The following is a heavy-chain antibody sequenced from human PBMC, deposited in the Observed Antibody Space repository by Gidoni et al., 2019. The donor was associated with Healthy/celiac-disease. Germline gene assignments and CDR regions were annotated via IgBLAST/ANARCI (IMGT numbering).Heavy chain of an antibody. V-gene: IGHV3-21*01. Sequence: EVQLVESGGGLVTPGGSLRLSCAASRFPFSSYSMNWVRQAPGKGLEWVSSISSSSSYIYDADSVKGRFTISRDNAKNSLYLQMNSLRAEDTAVYYCARENYYYMDVWGKGTTVTVSS. CDR3: ARENYYYMDV. J-gene: IGHJ6*03. CDR1: RFPFSSYS. CDR2: ISSSSSYI.